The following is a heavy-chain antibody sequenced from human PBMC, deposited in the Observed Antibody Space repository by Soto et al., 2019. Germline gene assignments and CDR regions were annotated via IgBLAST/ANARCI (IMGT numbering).Heavy chain of an antibody. D-gene: IGHD6-19*01. CDR2: ISAYNGNT. V-gene: IGHV1-18*01. CDR1: GYTFTSYG. J-gene: IGHJ6*02. Sequence: ASVKVSCKASGYTFTSYGISWVRQAPGQGLEWIGWISAYNGNTNYAQKLQGRVTMTTDTSTSTAYMELRSLRSDDTAVYYCARDMYSSGSYRADYYYYGMDVWGQGTTVTVSS. CDR3: ARDMYSSGSYRADYYYYGMDV.